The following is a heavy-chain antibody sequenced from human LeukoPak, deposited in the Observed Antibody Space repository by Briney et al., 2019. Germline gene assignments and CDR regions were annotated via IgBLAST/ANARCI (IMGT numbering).Heavy chain of an antibody. Sequence: GGSLRLSCEAPGFTFTSYAMSWVRKVPGKGLEWFPALSTSGGTTYYADSVKGRFSISRDNSKNTLYLQMNSLRVEDTAVYFCARQLGYCSDGNCYFDFWGQGTLVTVSS. J-gene: IGHJ4*02. D-gene: IGHD2-15*01. CDR1: GFTFTSYA. V-gene: IGHV3-23*01. CDR2: LSTSGGTT. CDR3: ARQLGYCSDGNCYFDF.